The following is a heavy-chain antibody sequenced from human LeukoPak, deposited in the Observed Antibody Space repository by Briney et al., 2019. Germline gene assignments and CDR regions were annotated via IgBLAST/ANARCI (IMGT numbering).Heavy chain of an antibody. V-gene: IGHV1-46*01. CDR3: ARGPATSAFDI. Sequence: ASVKVSCKSSGYTFTSYYMYWVRQAPGQGLEWMGIINPSGGSTSYAQKFQGRVTMTRDTSTSTVYMELSRLRSDDTAVYYCARGPATSAFDIWGQGTMVTVSS. CDR1: GYTFTSYY. J-gene: IGHJ3*02. CDR2: INPSGGST.